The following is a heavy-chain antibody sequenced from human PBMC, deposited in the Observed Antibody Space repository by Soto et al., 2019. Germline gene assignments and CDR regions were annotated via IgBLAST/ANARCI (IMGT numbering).Heavy chain of an antibody. Sequence: GGSLRLSCAASGFTFSSYDMHWVRQATGKGLEWVSAIGTAGDTYYPGSVKGRFTISRENAKNSLFLQMNSLRAEDTAVYYCARDPAGIAAREGYYYGMDVWGQGTTVTVSS. V-gene: IGHV3-13*01. D-gene: IGHD6-6*01. CDR2: IGTAGDT. CDR3: ARDPAGIAAREGYYYGMDV. J-gene: IGHJ6*02. CDR1: GFTFSSYD.